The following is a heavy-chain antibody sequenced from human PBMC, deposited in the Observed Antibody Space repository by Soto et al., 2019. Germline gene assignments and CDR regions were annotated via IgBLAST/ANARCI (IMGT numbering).Heavy chain of an antibody. CDR1: GYSFTSYW. J-gene: IGHJ5*02. Sequence: GESLKISCKGSGYSFTSYWIGWVRQMPGKGLEWMGIIYPGDSDTRYSPSFQGQVTISADKSISTAYLQWSSLKASDTAMYYCARFDETSQYYDIFLGFDPWGQGTLVTVSS. CDR2: IYPGDSDT. V-gene: IGHV5-51*01. CDR3: ARFDETSQYYDIFLGFDP. D-gene: IGHD3-9*01.